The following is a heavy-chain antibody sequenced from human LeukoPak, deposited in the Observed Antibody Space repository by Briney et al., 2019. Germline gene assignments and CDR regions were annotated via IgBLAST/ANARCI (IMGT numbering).Heavy chain of an antibody. Sequence: GGSLRLSCVASGFTFSGYVMHWVRQAPGKGLEWVALFSYDGSNQRFADSVKGRFTISRDNSKNSLYLQMNSRRTEDTAVYYCATAKDGFSGYDYLFDYWGQGTLVTVSS. D-gene: IGHD5-12*01. V-gene: IGHV3-30*19. CDR3: ATAKDGFSGYDYLFDY. J-gene: IGHJ4*02. CDR1: GFTFSGYV. CDR2: FSYDGSNQ.